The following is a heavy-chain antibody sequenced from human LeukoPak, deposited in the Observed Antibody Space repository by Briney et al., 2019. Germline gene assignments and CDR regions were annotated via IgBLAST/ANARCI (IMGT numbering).Heavy chain of an antibody. Sequence: SETLPLTCSVSGVSISHYYWGWIRQPPGKGLEWIGSIHYSGSTYYNPSLKSRVTVSVDTSKNQFTVNLSSVTAADTAVYYCTRHFGSGRDDYWGQGTLVTVSS. J-gene: IGHJ4*02. CDR1: GVSISHYY. V-gene: IGHV4-39*01. D-gene: IGHD3-10*01. CDR3: TRHFGSGRDDY. CDR2: IHYSGST.